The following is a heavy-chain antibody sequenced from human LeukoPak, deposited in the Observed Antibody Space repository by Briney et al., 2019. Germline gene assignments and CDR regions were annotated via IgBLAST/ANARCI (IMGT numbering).Heavy chain of an antibody. CDR2: MNQDGSGR. D-gene: IGHD1-26*01. V-gene: IGHV3-7*01. CDR1: GYTFSTYW. CDR3: TREDRVGGSLDA. Sequence: PGGSLRLSCTASGYTFSTYWMSWVRQAPGKGLEWVASMNQDGSGRHCSDSVKGRFTISRDNAKNSVSLQMNSLRVEDTALYYCTREDRVGGSLDAWGQGTLVTVSS. J-gene: IGHJ5*02.